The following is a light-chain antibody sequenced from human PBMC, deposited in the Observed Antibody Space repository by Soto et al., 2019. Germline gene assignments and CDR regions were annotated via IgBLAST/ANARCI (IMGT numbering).Light chain of an antibody. CDR2: GAS. V-gene: IGKV1-6*02. CDR1: RGIGNA. CDR3: LQDINYPWT. Sequence: AIRMTRSPSSLSSSFGDRVTISFRASRGIGNALGWYQQKPGKPPKVLIYGASNLQSGVPPRFSGSGSGTDFTLAISSLQPEDSATYYCLQDINYPWTFGQGTKVDIK. J-gene: IGKJ1*01.